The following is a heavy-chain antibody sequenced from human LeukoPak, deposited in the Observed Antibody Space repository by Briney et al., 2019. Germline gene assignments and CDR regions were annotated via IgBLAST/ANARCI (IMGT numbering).Heavy chain of an antibody. CDR3: VKDLRSDFMGVLSRYLSY. V-gene: IGHV3-64D*09. CDR1: GFTFSSFA. CDR2: ISRKGGST. D-gene: IGHD2/OR15-2a*01. Sequence: PGGSLRLSCSASGFTFSSFAMHWVRQAPGKGLEYVAAISRKGGSTYYADSVKGRFTISRDNSKSTLYLQMSSLRAEDTAVYLCVKDLRSDFMGVLSRYLSYWGQGTLVTVSS. J-gene: IGHJ4*02.